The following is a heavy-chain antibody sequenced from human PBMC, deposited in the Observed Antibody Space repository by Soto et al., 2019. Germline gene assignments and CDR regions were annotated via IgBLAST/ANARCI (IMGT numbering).Heavy chain of an antibody. Sequence: GGSLRLSCAASGFTFRSYAMSWVRQAPGKGLEWVSGISGSGGSTYHADSVKGRFTISRDNSKNTLYLQLNSLRAEDTAVYYCAKGHMTTVTTWGLGVDYWGQGTLVTVSS. V-gene: IGHV3-23*01. CDR3: AKGHMTTVTTWGLGVDY. D-gene: IGHD4-4*01. CDR2: ISGSGGST. CDR1: GFTFRSYA. J-gene: IGHJ4*02.